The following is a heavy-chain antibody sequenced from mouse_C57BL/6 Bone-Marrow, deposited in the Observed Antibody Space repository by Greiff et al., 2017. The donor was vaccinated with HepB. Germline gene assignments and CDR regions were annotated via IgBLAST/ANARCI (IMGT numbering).Heavy chain of an antibody. CDR3: ARGLYYDYVRAMDY. V-gene: IGHV1-55*01. CDR2: IYPGSGST. Sequence: VQLQQPGAELVKPGASVKMSCKASGYTFTSYWITWVKQRPGQGLEWIGDIYPGSGSTNYNEKFKSKATLTVDTSSSTAYMQLSSLTSEDSAVYYCARGLYYDYVRAMDYWGQGTSVTVSS. D-gene: IGHD2-4*01. CDR1: GYTFTSYW. J-gene: IGHJ4*01.